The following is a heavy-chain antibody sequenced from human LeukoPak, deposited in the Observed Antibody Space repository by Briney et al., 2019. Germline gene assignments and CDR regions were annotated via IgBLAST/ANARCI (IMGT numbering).Heavy chain of an antibody. V-gene: IGHV3-23*01. CDR2: SSASGGTT. D-gene: IGHD3-22*01. CDR1: GGSISSGDYY. Sequence: ETLSLTCTVSGGSISSGDYYWSWVRQAPGKGLEWASTSSASGGTTYYADSVKGRFTISRDNSKNTLYLQMNSLRAEDTAVYYCAKMSDGSGYFVLSNWGQGTLVTVSS. J-gene: IGHJ4*02. CDR3: AKMSDGSGYFVLSN.